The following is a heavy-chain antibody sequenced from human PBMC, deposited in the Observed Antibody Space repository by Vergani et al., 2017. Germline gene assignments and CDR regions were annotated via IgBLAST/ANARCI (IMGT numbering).Heavy chain of an antibody. V-gene: IGHV3-53*01. CDR2: IYSGGST. CDR3: AREIASGYSSGWSSGPFDY. J-gene: IGHJ4*02. Sequence: EVQLVESGGGLIQPGGSLRLSCAASGFTVSSNYMSWVRQAPGKGLEWVSVIYSGGSTYYADSVKGRFTISRDNSKNTLHLQMNSLRAEDTAVYYCAREIASGYSSGWSSGPFDYWGQGTLVTVSS. D-gene: IGHD6-19*01. CDR1: GFTVSSNY.